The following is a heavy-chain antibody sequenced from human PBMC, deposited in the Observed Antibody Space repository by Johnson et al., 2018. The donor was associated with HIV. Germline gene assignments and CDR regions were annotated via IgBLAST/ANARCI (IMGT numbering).Heavy chain of an antibody. J-gene: IGHJ3*01. CDR2: IKSKSDGGTT. Sequence: VQLVESGGGVVQPGGSLRLSCAASGFSFSNTWMSWVRQAPGKGLEWVARIKSKSDGGTTDYAAPVKGRFTISRDDSKNTHYLQMNSLKTEDTAVYYCTTDLIVVIPIGAFDVWGQGTTVTV. CDR1: GFSFSNTW. D-gene: IGHD3-16*01. CDR3: TTDLIVVIPIGAFDV. V-gene: IGHV3-15*01.